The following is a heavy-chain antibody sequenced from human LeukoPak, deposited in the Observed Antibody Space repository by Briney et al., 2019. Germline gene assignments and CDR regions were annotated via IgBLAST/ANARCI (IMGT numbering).Heavy chain of an antibody. J-gene: IGHJ6*02. CDR3: ARWGGEDIVVVVAATLGYYGMDV. CDR1: GFIFSSYS. D-gene: IGHD2-15*01. CDR2: IKQDGSEK. V-gene: IGHV3-7*01. Sequence: GGSLRLSCAASGFIFSSYSMNWARQAPGKGLEWVANIKQDGSEKYYVDSVKGRFTISRDNAKNSLYLQMNSLRAEDTAVYYCARWGGEDIVVVVAATLGYYGMDVWGQGTTVTVSS.